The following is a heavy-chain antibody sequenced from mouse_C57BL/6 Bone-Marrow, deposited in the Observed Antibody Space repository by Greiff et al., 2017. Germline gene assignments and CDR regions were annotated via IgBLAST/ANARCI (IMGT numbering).Heavy chain of an antibody. V-gene: IGHV5-17*01. CDR3: ARRYYDY. CDR2: ISSGSSTI. Sequence: EVQGVESGGGLVKPGGSLKLSCAASGFTFSDYGMHWVRQAPEKGLEWVAYISSGSSTIYYTDKVKGRFTISRDTAKTTLFLQMTSLRSEDAAMFSCARRYYDYWGQGTTLTVSS. CDR1: GFTFSDYG. J-gene: IGHJ2*01. D-gene: IGHD2-3*01.